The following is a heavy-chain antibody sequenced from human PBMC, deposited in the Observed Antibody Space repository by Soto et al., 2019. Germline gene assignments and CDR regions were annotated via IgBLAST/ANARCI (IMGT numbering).Heavy chain of an antibody. D-gene: IGHD3-10*01. CDR3: ACSYYGSGSYQSTFDY. Sequence: GASVKVSCTASGGTFSSYTISWVRQAPGQGLEWMGRIIPILGIANYAQKFQGRVTITADKSTSTAYMELSSLRSEDTAVYYCACSYYGSGSYQSTFDYWGQGTLVTVSS. J-gene: IGHJ4*02. CDR1: GGTFSSYT. V-gene: IGHV1-69*02. CDR2: IIPILGIA.